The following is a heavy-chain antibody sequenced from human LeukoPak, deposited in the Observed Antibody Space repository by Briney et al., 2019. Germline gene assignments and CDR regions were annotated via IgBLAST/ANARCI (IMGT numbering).Heavy chain of an antibody. V-gene: IGHV4-59*08. CDR2: IYYSGST. Sequence: SETLSLTCTVSGGSISSYYWSWIRQPPGKGLEWIGYIYYSGSTNYNPSLKSRVTISVDTSKNQFSLKLSSVTAADTAVYYCASVVVVAATIDYWGQGTLVTVSS. D-gene: IGHD2-15*01. CDR3: ASVVVVAATIDY. CDR1: GGSISSYY. J-gene: IGHJ4*02.